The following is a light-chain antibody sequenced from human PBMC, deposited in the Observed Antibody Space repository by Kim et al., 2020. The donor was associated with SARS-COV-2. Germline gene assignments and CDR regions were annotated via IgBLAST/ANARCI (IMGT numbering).Light chain of an antibody. Sequence: GQSITISCTGTSSDVGGYKYVSWYQQHPSKAPKLMIYDVSNRPSGVSNRFSGSKSGNTASLTISGLQAEDEADYYCSSYTSSSTLVFGTGTKVTVL. CDR1: SSDVGGYKY. CDR3: SSYTSSSTLV. J-gene: IGLJ1*01. V-gene: IGLV2-14*03. CDR2: DVS.